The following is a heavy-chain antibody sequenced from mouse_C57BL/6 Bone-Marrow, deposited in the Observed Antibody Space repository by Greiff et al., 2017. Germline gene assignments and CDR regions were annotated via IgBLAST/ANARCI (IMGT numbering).Heavy chain of an antibody. Sequence: QVQLQQPGAELVKPGASVKMSCKASGYTFTSYWITWVKQRPGQGLEWIGDIYPGSGGTNYNEKFKSKATLTVDTSSSTAYMQLSSLTSEDSAVYDCATYGSSADWYFDVWGTGTTVTVSS. CDR1: GYTFTSYW. CDR2: IYPGSGGT. J-gene: IGHJ1*03. D-gene: IGHD1-1*01. V-gene: IGHV1-55*01. CDR3: ATYGSSADWYFDV.